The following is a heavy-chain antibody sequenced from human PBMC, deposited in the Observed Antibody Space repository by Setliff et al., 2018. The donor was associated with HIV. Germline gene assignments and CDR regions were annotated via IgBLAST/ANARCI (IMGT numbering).Heavy chain of an antibody. V-gene: IGHV1-69*05. CDR2: IIPMIGLA. CDR1: GGTFSDYA. Sequence: SVKVSCKASGGTFSDYAISWVRQAPGQGLEWMGGIIPMIGLATYAQKFQGRVTTTTDESTSTAYMELSSLTSEDTAMYYCAREDGFCSGGSCYLDFWGQGALVTVSS. D-gene: IGHD2-15*01. CDR3: AREDGFCSGGSCYLDF. J-gene: IGHJ4*02.